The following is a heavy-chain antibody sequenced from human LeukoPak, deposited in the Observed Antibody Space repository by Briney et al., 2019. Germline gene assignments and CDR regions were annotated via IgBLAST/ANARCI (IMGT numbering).Heavy chain of an antibody. Sequence: SVKVSCKASGGTFSSYAIIWVRQAPGQGLEWMGGIIPIFGTANYAQKFQGRVTITADESTSTAYMELSSLRSEDTAVYYCARGSQYYDFWSGYRYYMDVWGKGTTVTVSS. V-gene: IGHV1-69*13. J-gene: IGHJ6*03. CDR3: ARGSQYYDFWSGYRYYMDV. CDR2: IIPIFGTA. D-gene: IGHD3-3*01. CDR1: GGTFSSYA.